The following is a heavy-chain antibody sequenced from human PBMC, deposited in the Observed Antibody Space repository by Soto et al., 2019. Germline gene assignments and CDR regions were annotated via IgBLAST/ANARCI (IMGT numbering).Heavy chain of an antibody. CDR2: ISGSGGST. CDR3: AKDRQLVVNYFDN. Sequence: GGSLRLSCAASGFTFSSYAMSWVRQAPGKGLEWVSAISGSGGSTYYADSVKGRFTISRDNSKNTLYLQMNSLRAEDTAVYYSAKDRQLVVNYFDNGAQGPLVTVPS. J-gene: IGHJ4*02. D-gene: IGHD6-6*01. CDR1: GFTFSSYA. V-gene: IGHV3-23*01.